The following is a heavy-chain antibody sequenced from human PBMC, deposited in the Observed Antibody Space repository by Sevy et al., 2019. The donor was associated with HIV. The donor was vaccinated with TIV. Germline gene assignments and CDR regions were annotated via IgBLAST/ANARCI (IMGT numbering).Heavy chain of an antibody. CDR3: ARDSAPVILLTAGFDS. Sequence: GGSLRLSCSASGFTFRSFSMHWVRQAPGKGLEWVAAIWYDGRTKHYADSVKGRFTISRDNSKNMLNLEMNSLRAEDTALYFCARDSAPVILLTAGFDSWGQGSVVTVSS. J-gene: IGHJ5*01. CDR2: IWYDGRTK. V-gene: IGHV3-33*01. D-gene: IGHD7-27*01. CDR1: GFTFRSFS.